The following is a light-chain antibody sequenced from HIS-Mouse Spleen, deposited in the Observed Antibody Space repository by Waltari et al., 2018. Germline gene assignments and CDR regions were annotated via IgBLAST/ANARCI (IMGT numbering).Light chain of an antibody. CDR1: SSDFGGYNY. V-gene: IGLV2-11*01. Sequence: QSALTQPRSVSGSPGQSVTIPCTGTSSDFGGYNYVSWYQQHTGKAPKLMIYDVSKRPSGVPDRFSGSKSGNTASLTISGLQAEDEADYYCCSYAGSYTWVFGGGTKLTVL. CDR3: CSYAGSYTWV. CDR2: DVS. J-gene: IGLJ3*02.